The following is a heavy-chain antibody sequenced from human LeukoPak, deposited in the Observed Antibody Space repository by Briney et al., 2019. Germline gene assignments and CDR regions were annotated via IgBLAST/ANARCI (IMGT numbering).Heavy chain of an antibody. CDR1: GFTFDDYS. Sequence: PGRSLRLSCAASGFTFDDYSMHLVPQAPGKGLELVSSISWNSGSIGYADSAKGRFTISRDNAKNSLYLQMNSLRAEDTALYYCAKDMGYCSSTSCNDAFDIWGQGTMVTVSS. V-gene: IGHV3-9*01. D-gene: IGHD2-2*01. J-gene: IGHJ3*02. CDR3: AKDMGYCSSTSCNDAFDI. CDR2: ISWNSGSI.